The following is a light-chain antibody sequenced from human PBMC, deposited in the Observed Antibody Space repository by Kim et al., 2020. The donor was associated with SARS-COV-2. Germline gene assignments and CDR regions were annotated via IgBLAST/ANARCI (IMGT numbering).Light chain of an antibody. V-gene: IGLV10-54*01. CDR2: RNN. Sequence: QTATLTCNGTSSDVGNEGATWLQQHQGHPPKLLSSRNNNRPSGISERFSASRSGDTASLTITGLQPEDEADYYCSAWDSSLSAWVFGGGTQLTVL. CDR1: SSDVGNEG. J-gene: IGLJ3*02. CDR3: SAWDSSLSAWV.